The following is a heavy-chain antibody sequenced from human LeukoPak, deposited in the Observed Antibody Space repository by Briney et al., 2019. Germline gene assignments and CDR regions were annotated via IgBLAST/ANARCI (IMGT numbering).Heavy chain of an antibody. CDR1: GFTFSSYS. Sequence: GGSLRLSCAASGFTFSSYSMNWVLQAPGKGLEWVSYISSSSSTIYYADSVKGRFTISRDNAKNSLYLQMNSLRAEDTAVYYCARDARAYCGGDCYPDYWGQGTLVTVSS. D-gene: IGHD2-21*02. V-gene: IGHV3-48*04. CDR2: ISSSSSTI. J-gene: IGHJ4*02. CDR3: ARDARAYCGGDCYPDY.